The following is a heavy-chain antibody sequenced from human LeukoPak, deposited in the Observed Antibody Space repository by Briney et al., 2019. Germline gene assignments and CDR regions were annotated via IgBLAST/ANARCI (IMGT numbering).Heavy chain of an antibody. D-gene: IGHD3-22*01. Sequence: RASVKVSRKASGYTFTSYALNWVRQAPGQGREWMGWINTNTGNPTYAQGFTGRFVFSLDTSVSTAYLQISSLKAEDTAVYYCARKDYYDSSALGHWGQGTLVTVSS. V-gene: IGHV7-4-1*02. CDR1: GYTFTSYA. CDR3: ARKDYYDSSALGH. J-gene: IGHJ4*02. CDR2: INTNTGNP.